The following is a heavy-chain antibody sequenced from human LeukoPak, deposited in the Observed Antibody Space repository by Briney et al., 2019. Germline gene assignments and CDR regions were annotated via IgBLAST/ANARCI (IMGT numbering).Heavy chain of an antibody. J-gene: IGHJ6*02. CDR3: ARDSGSADDYYGMDV. V-gene: IGHV1-69*13. CDR1: GYTLTELS. CDR2: IIPIFGTA. Sequence: SVKVSCKVSGYTLTELSMHWVRQAPGQGLEWMGGIIPIFGTANYAQKFQGRVTITADESTSTAYMELSSLRSEDTAVYYCARDSGSADDYYGMDVWGQGTTVTVSS. D-gene: IGHD1-26*01.